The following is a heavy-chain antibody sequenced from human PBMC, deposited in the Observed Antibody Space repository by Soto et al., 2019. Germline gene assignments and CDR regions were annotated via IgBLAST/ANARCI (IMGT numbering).Heavy chain of an antibody. CDR1: GGTFSSYA. J-gene: IGHJ6*02. CDR3: ARTPLQLAELGKYYYYYYGMDV. D-gene: IGHD4-4*01. V-gene: IGHV1-69*12. CDR2: IIPIFGTA. Sequence: QVQLVQSGAEVKKPGSSVKVSCKASGGTFSSYAISWVRQAPGQGLEWMGGIIPIFGTANYAQKFQGRVTITADESTSTAYMELSSLRSEDTAVYYCARTPLQLAELGKYYYYYYGMDVCCQGTTVTVSS.